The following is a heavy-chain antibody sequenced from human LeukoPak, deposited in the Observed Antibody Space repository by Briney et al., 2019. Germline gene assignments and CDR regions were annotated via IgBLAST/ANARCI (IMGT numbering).Heavy chain of an antibody. CDR3: AGEESSAWSH. D-gene: IGHD6-13*01. Sequence: GGSLRLSCAASGFTFSNYWMSWVRQAPGKGLEWVANINQTGSGKYYVDSVKGRFTISRDNAKNSLFLQMNSLRAEDTAVYYCAGEESSAWSHWGQGTLVTVSS. CDR2: INQTGSGK. V-gene: IGHV3-7*01. CDR1: GFTFSNYW. J-gene: IGHJ4*02.